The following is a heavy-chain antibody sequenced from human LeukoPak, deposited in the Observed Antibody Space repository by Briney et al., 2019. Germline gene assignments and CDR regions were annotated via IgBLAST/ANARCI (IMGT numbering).Heavy chain of an antibody. Sequence: AGTLSLTCAVSGGSISSSNWWSWVRQPPGKGLEWIGEIYHSGSTNYNPSLKSRVTISVDKSKNQFSLELSSVTAADTAVYYCARASVATIGSYAFDIWGQGTMVAVSS. V-gene: IGHV4-4*02. CDR2: IYHSGST. CDR3: ARASVATIGSYAFDI. CDR1: GGSISSSNW. J-gene: IGHJ3*02. D-gene: IGHD5-12*01.